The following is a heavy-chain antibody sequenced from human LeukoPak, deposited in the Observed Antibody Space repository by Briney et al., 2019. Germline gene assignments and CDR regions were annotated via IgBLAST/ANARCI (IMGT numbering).Heavy chain of an antibody. CDR3: ARHSGSYYFDY. D-gene: IGHD1-26*01. V-gene: IGHV4-61*05. CDR1: GGSISSSSYY. Sequence: SETLSLTCTVSGGSISSSSYYWGWIRQPPGKGLEWIGYIYYSGSTNYNPSLKSRVTISVDTSKNQFSLKLSSVTAADTAVYYCARHSGSYYFDYWGQGTLVTVSS. J-gene: IGHJ4*02. CDR2: IYYSGST.